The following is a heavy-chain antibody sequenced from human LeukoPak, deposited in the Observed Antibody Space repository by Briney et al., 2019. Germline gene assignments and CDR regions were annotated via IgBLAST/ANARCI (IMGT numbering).Heavy chain of an antibody. CDR1: GFTFTNYG. CDR2: ISAYNGDT. V-gene: IGHV1-18*01. CDR3: ARIAERQLAYFDY. D-gene: IGHD6-13*01. Sequence: ASVKVSCKASGFTFTNYGFTWVRQAPGQGLEWMGWISAYNGDTNYAQKLQGRVTMTTDTSTGTAYRELRSLRSDDTAVYYCARIAERQLAYFDYWGQGTLVTVSS. J-gene: IGHJ4*02.